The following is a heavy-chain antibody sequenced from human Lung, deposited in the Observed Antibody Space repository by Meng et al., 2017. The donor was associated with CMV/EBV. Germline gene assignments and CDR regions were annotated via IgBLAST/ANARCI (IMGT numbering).Heavy chain of an antibody. J-gene: IGHJ6*02. CDR1: GGSFSGYY. CDR2: INHSGST. Sequence: SETXSLTCAVYGGSFSGYYWSWIRQPPGKGLEWIGEINHSGSTNYNPSLKSRVTISVDTSKNQFSLKLSSVTAADTAVYYCARSKRNNYYGSGSYSKNYGMDVWXQGTTVTVSS. V-gene: IGHV4-34*01. D-gene: IGHD3-10*01. CDR3: ARSKRNNYYGSGSYSKNYGMDV.